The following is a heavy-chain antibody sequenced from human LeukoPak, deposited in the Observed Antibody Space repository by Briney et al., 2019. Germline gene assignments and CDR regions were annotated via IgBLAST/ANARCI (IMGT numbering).Heavy chain of an antibody. D-gene: IGHD1-7*01. Sequence: ASVKVSCKASGYTFTSYYMHWVRQAPGQGLEWMGIINPSGGSTSYAQKFQGRVTMTRDTSTSTVYMELSSLRSEDTAVYYCAKDERNWNYNLASQTYDWGQGTLVTVSS. CDR3: AKDERNWNYNLASQTYD. CDR2: INPSGGST. V-gene: IGHV1-46*01. J-gene: IGHJ4*02. CDR1: GYTFTSYY.